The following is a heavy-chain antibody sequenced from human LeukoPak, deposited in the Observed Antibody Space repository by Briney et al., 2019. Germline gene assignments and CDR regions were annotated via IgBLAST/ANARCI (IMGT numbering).Heavy chain of an antibody. Sequence: VKVSCKASGGTFSSYAISWVRQAPGQGLEWMGGIIPIFGTANYAQKFQGRVTITADESTSTAYMELSRLRSEDTAVYYCAREMATIIGGEYFQHWGQGTLVTVSS. J-gene: IGHJ1*01. CDR2: IIPIFGTA. V-gene: IGHV1-69*13. CDR1: GGTFSSYA. D-gene: IGHD5-24*01. CDR3: AREMATIIGGEYFQH.